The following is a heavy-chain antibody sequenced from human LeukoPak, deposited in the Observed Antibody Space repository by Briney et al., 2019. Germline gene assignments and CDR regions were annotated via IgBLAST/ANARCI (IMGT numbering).Heavy chain of an antibody. Sequence: GGSPRLSCTASGFTFSNYAMSWVRQAPGKGLKWVSSISDSGDTPYYADSVKGLFTISRDNSKNTLYLQMSSLRAEDTAVYYCVQLLDDNPIRWYFGLWGRGTLVTVSS. D-gene: IGHD1-14*01. J-gene: IGHJ2*01. CDR3: VQLLDDNPIRWYFGL. V-gene: IGHV3-23*01. CDR1: GFTFSNYA. CDR2: ISDSGDTP.